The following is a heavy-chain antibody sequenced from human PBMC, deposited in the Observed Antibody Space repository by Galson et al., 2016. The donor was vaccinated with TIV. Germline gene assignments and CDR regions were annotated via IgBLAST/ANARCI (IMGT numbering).Heavy chain of an antibody. D-gene: IGHD1-20*01. V-gene: IGHV4-59*08. J-gene: IGHJ6*02. Sequence: LSLTCTVSGGSITNYYGSWIRQPPGKGLEWIGYIYYSGSTNYDPSLKSRVTISVDTSKNQFSLKLSSVTAADTAVYYCARLTYPLYFYGTEVWGQGTTVTVSS. CDR3: ARLTYPLYFYGTEV. CDR1: GGSITNYY. CDR2: IYYSGST.